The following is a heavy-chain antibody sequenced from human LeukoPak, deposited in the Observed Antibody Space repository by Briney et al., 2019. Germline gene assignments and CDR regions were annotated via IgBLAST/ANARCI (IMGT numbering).Heavy chain of an antibody. D-gene: IGHD3-10*01. V-gene: IGHV3-30*18. CDR2: ISYDGSNK. J-gene: IGHJ4*02. Sequence: PGRSLRLSCAASGFTFSSYGMHWVRQAPGKGLEWVAIISYDGSNKYYADSVKGRFTISRDNSKNTLYLQMNSLRAEDTAVYYCAKDLHMVRGVIMLPVALDYWGQGTLDTVSS. CDR1: GFTFSSYG. CDR3: AKDLHMVRGVIMLPVALDY.